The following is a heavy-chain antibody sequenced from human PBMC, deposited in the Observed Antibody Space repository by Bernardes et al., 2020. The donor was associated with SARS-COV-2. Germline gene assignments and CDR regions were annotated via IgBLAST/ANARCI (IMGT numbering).Heavy chain of an antibody. V-gene: IGHV3-23*01. J-gene: IGHJ6*02. CDR2: ISDNGGNT. Sequence: GSLRLSCAASGFIFSNYGMSWVRQAPGKGLEWVSGISDNGGNTYYADSLKGRFTISRDNSKNTLYLQMNTLTAEDTAVYYCAKEEGALSFYAMDVWGQGTTVTVSS. CDR1: GFIFSNYG. CDR3: AKEEGALSFYAMDV. D-gene: IGHD2-15*01.